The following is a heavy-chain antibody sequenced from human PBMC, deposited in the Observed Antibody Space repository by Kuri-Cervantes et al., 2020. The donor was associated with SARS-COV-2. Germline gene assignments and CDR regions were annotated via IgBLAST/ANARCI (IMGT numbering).Heavy chain of an antibody. CDR3: AKGKIAVVARPTYFEY. V-gene: IGHV3-23*01. CDR1: GFTFSSYA. J-gene: IGHJ4*02. CDR2: ISGSGGST. Sequence: GGSLRLSCEASGFTFSSYAMSWVCKAPGKELEWVSAISGSGGSTYVADSVKGRFTISRDTSKTTLYLQMNSLRAEDTAVYYCAKGKIAVVARPTYFEYWCLGTLVTVSS. D-gene: IGHD3-22*01.